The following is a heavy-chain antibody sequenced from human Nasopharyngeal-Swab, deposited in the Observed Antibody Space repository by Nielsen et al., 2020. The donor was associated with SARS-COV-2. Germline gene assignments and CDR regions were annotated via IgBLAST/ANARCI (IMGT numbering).Heavy chain of an antibody. J-gene: IGHJ6*02. CDR2: IIPIFGTA. CDR1: GGTFSSYA. Sequence: SVKVSCKASGGTFSSYAIRWVRQAPGQGLEWMGGIIPIFGTANYAQKFQGRVTITADESTSTAYMELSSLRSEDTAVYYCARLGYSGSWLGGYYYYGMDVWGQGTTVTVSS. CDR3: ARLGYSGSWLGGYYYYGMDV. D-gene: IGHD6-13*01. V-gene: IGHV1-69*13.